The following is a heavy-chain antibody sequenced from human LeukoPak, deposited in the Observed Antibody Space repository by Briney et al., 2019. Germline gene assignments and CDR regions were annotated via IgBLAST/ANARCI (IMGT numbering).Heavy chain of an antibody. CDR3: ARQTYSTDWFDP. CDR1: GGSTSSSSYY. D-gene: IGHD4-11*01. Sequence: PSETLSLTCTVSGGSTSSSSYYWGWIRQPPGKGLEWIGSICYSGSTYYNPSLKSRVTISVDTSKNQFSLKLSSVTAADTAVYYCARQTYSTDWFDPWGQGTLVTVSS. CDR2: ICYSGST. V-gene: IGHV4-39*01. J-gene: IGHJ5*02.